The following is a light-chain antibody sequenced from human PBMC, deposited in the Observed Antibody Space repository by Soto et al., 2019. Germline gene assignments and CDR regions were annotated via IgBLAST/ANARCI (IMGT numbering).Light chain of an antibody. V-gene: IGKV1-5*03. CDR1: QNINMW. CDR2: KAS. J-gene: IGKJ1*01. CDR3: QQYNSYSSWT. Sequence: DIQMTQSPSTLSASVGDRVTITCRASQNINMWLAWYRQEPGKAPNLLIYKASNLESGVPSRFSGSGSGTEVSLTISSLQPDDFATYYCQQYNSYSSWTFGQGTKVEIK.